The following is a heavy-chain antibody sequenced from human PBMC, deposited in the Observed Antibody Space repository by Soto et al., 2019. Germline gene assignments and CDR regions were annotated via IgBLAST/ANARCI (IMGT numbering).Heavy chain of an antibody. CDR2: IVVGSGNT. Sequence: SVKVSCKASGFTFTSSAVQWVRQARGQRLEWIGWIVVGSGNTNYAQKFQERVTITRDMSTSTAYMELSSLRPEDTAVYYCAADPHSSGWYSLWGQGTLVTVSS. D-gene: IGHD6-19*01. CDR1: GFTFTSSA. CDR3: AADPHSSGWYSL. J-gene: IGHJ4*02. V-gene: IGHV1-58*01.